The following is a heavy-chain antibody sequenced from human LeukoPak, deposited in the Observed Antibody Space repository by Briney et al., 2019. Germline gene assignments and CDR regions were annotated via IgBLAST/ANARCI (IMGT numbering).Heavy chain of an antibody. J-gene: IGHJ4*02. CDR1: GYTFTSYG. CDR3: AKRYCSSTSCSFFDF. D-gene: IGHD2-2*01. V-gene: IGHV3-23*01. CDR2: ISTSSSYI. Sequence: ASVKVSCKASGYTFTSYGISWVRQAPGKGLEWVSAISTSSSYIYYADSVKGRFTISRDNSKNTLYVQMNSLRAEDTAVYYCAKRYCSSTSCSFFDFWGQGTLVTVSS.